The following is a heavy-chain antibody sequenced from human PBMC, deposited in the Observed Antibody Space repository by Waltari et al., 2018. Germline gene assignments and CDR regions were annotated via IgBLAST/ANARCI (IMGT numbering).Heavy chain of an antibody. V-gene: IGHV1-69*12. CDR3: ARGFSYGIYFDY. D-gene: IGHD5-18*01. J-gene: IGHJ4*02. Sequence: QVQLVQSGAEVKKPGSSVKVSCKASGGTFSSYAISWVRQAPGQGLEGMRGIMPIVGTANYAQKFQGRVTITADESTSTAYMELSSLRSEGTAVYYCARGFSYGIYFDYWGQGTLVTVSS. CDR2: IMPIVGTA. CDR1: GGTFSSYA.